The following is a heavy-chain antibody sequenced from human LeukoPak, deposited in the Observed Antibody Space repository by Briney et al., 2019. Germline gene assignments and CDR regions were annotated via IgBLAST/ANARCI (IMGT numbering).Heavy chain of an antibody. CDR1: GGSFSGYY. V-gene: IGHV4-34*01. CDR2: INHSGST. J-gene: IGHJ6*03. D-gene: IGHD2-2*02. Sequence: PSETLSLTCAVYGGSFSGYYWSWIRQPPGKGLEWIGEINHSGSTNYNRSLKSRVTISVDTSKNQFSLKLSSVTAADTAVYYCARAVVVPAAIFYYYYYMDVWGKGTTVTVSS. CDR3: ARAVVVPAAIFYYYYYMDV.